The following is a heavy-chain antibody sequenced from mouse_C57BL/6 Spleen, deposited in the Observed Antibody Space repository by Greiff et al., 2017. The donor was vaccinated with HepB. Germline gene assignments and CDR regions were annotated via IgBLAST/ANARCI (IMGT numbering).Heavy chain of an antibody. CDR1: GYTFTDYE. CDR2: IDPETGGT. V-gene: IGHV1-15*01. J-gene: IGHJ4*01. CDR3: TITYAMDY. Sequence: QVQLQQSGAELVRPGASVTLSCKASGYTFTDYEMHWVKQTPVHGLEWIGSIDPETGGTAYNQKFKGKAILTADKSSSTAYMELRSLTSEDSAVYYCTITYAMDYWGQGTSVTVSS.